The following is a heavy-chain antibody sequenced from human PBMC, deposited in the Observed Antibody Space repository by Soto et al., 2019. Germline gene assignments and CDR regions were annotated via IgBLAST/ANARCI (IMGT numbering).Heavy chain of an antibody. V-gene: IGHV1-69*04. Sequence: GASVKVSCNASGGTFSSYTISWVRQAPGQGLEWMGRIIPILGIANYAQKFQGRVTITADKSTSTAYMELSSLRSEDTAVYYCARDLAGDGVEAAAGHYYYYYMDVWGKGTTVTVSS. CDR2: IIPILGIA. J-gene: IGHJ6*03. D-gene: IGHD6-13*01. CDR3: ARDLAGDGVEAAAGHYYYYYMDV. CDR1: GGTFSSYT.